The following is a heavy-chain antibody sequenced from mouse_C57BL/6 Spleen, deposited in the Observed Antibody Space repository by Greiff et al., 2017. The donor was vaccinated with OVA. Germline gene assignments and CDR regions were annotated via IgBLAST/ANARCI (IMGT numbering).Heavy chain of an antibody. Sequence: VQLQQSGPGLVQPSQSLSITCTVSGFSLTSYGVHWVRQSPGKGLEWLGVIWSGGNTDSNAAFMSRLSIIKNTTKSKVLVKMNSLQADDTAIYYCARNYYGNPYAMDYWGQGTSVTVAS. CDR3: ARNYYGNPYAMDY. V-gene: IGHV2-2*01. CDR1: GFSLTSYG. J-gene: IGHJ4*01. D-gene: IGHD2-1*01. CDR2: IWSGGNT.